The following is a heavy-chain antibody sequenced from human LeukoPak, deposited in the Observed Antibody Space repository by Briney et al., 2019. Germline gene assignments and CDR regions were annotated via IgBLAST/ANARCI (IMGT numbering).Heavy chain of an antibody. CDR1: GDSISNYY. V-gene: IGHV4-4*07. Sequence: SETLSLTCTVSGDSISNYYWSWIRQPAGKGLEWIGRIYTSGSTNYNPSLKSRVTMSVDTSKNQFSLKLSSVTAADTAVYYCARQGYSSAFDIWGQGTMVTVSS. CDR3: ARQGYSSAFDI. D-gene: IGHD5-18*01. J-gene: IGHJ3*02. CDR2: IYTSGST.